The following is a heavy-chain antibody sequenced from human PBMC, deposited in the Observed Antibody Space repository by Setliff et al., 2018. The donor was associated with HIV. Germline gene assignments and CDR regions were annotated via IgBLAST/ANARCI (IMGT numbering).Heavy chain of an antibody. D-gene: IGHD2-21*02. V-gene: IGHV4-39*01. Sequence: TLSLTCAVSGASITTNSYYWGWIRQTPEKGLEWIGDFYYSGTTYYNPSLKSRATISVDTSQNQFSLRLSSVTAADTAVYHCARFVLAWFDFSTGAVEVTDPYAFDFWGQGILVTVS. CDR3: ARFVLAWFDFSTGAVEVTDPYAFDF. CDR1: GASITTNSYY. CDR2: FYYSGTT. J-gene: IGHJ4*02.